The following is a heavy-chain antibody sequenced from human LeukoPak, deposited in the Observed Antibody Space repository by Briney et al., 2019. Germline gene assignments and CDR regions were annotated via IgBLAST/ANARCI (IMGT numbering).Heavy chain of an antibody. CDR2: IKQDGSEK. D-gene: IGHD2-15*01. V-gene: IGHV3-7*01. CDR3: ARDGWGYCSGGSCYLYDY. J-gene: IGHJ4*02. CDR1: GFTFSSYW. Sequence: GGSLRLSCAASGFTFSSYWMSWVRQAPGKGLEWVANIKQDGSEKYYVDSVKGRFTISRDNAKNSLYLQMNSLRAEDTAVYYCARDGWGYCSGGSCYLYDYRGQGTLVTVSS.